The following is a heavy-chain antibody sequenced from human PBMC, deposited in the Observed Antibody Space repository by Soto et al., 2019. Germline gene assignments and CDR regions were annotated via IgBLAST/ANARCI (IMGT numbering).Heavy chain of an antibody. J-gene: IGHJ4*02. V-gene: IGHV3-30*18. CDR1: GFTFSSYG. D-gene: IGHD6-13*01. Sequence: SLRLSCAASGFTFSSYGMHWVRQAPGKGLEWVAVISYDGSNKYYADSVKGRFTISRDNSKNTLYLQMNSLRAEDTAVYYCAKDGWAAVAGYFFDYWGQGTVVTV. CDR3: AKDGWAAVAGYFFDY. CDR2: ISYDGSNK.